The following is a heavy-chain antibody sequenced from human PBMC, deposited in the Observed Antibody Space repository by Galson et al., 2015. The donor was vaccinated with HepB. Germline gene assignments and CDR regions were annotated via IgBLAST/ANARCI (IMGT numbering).Heavy chain of an antibody. V-gene: IGHV1-18*01. J-gene: IGHJ4*01. Sequence: SVKVSCKASGYTFTSYGISWVRQAPGQGLEWMGWISAYNGNTNYAQKLQGRVTMTTDTSTSTAYMELRSLRSDDTAVYYCARGVPAGYYDSSGYYDYWGHGTLVALS. D-gene: IGHD3-22*01. CDR3: ARGVPAGYYDSSGYYDY. CDR1: GYTFTSYG. CDR2: ISAYNGNT.